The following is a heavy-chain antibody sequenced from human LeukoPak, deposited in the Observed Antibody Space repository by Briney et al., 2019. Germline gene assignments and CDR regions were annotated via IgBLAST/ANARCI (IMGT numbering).Heavy chain of an antibody. CDR2: LFGSGSS. CDR3: AREKDTGSNHAKIRYDI. V-gene: IGHV4-59*01. Sequence: SETLSLTCTVSGGSISDYYRSWIRQPPGRGLECIGWLFGSGSSNYNPSLKSRLTISVDTTKNQFSLKLTSATAADTAVYYCAREKDTGSNHAKIRYDIWGQGTMVTVSS. J-gene: IGHJ3*02. D-gene: IGHD1-26*01. CDR1: GGSISDYY.